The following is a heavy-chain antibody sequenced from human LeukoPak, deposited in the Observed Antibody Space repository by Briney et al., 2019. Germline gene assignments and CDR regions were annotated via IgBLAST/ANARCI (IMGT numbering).Heavy chain of an antibody. CDR1: GGSISSNNYY. CDR2: IYYSGTT. Sequence: KASETLSLTCTVSGGSISSNNYYWGWIRQPPGKGLDWIGIIYYSGTTFCNPSLKSRVTISVDTSKNQFSLKLMSVTAADTAVYYCARHYMVRGVIWFDPWGQGTLVTVSS. D-gene: IGHD3-10*01. J-gene: IGHJ5*02. CDR3: ARHYMVRGVIWFDP. V-gene: IGHV4-39*01.